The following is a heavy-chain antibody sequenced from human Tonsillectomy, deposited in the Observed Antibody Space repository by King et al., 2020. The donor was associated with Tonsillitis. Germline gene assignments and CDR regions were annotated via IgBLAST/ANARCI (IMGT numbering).Heavy chain of an antibody. CDR1: GGSISSNYW. J-gene: IGHJ1*01. V-gene: IGHV4-4*02. CDR3: AGYRRSLIEYSHH. Sequence: VQLQESGPGLVKPSGTLSLTCAVSGGSISSNYWWNWVRQSPGKGLEWMGEIYPDGSTNYNPSLKSRVTISLDKSKKQFSLKLISVTAADTAVYYCAGYRRSLIEYSHHWGQGTLVTVSS. D-gene: IGHD6-13*01. CDR2: IYPDGST.